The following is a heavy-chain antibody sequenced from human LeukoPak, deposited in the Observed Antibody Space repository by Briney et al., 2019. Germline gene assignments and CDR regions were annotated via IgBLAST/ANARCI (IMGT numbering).Heavy chain of an antibody. CDR3: ARWLAQKDIVVVPAAIHDAFGI. V-gene: IGHV4-4*02. Sequence: SGTLSLTCAVSGGSISSSNWWSWVRQPPGKGLEWIGEIYHSGSTNYNPSLKSRVTISVDKSKNQFSLKLSSVTAADTAVYYCARWLAQKDIVVVPAAIHDAFGIWGQGTMVTVSS. CDR2: IYHSGST. J-gene: IGHJ3*02. CDR1: GGSISSSNW. D-gene: IGHD2-2*01.